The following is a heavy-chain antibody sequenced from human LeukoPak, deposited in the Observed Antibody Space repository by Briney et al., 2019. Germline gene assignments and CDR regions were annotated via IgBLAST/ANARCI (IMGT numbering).Heavy chain of an antibody. CDR2: ISASGGTT. Sequence: GGSLRLSCAASGFTFRTYDMSWVRQAPGKGLEWVSTISASGGTTYYADSVKSRFTISRDNSKNTLYLQMNSLRAEDTAVYYCARVGTTGTTEGYWGQGTLVTVSS. CDR3: ARVGTTGTTEGY. J-gene: IGHJ4*02. D-gene: IGHD1-1*01. V-gene: IGHV3-23*01. CDR1: GFTFRTYD.